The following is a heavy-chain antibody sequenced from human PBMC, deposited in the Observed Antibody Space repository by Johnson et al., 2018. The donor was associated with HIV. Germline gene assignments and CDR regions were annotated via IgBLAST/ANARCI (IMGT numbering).Heavy chain of an antibody. CDR1: GFTFSSYR. D-gene: IGHD6-13*01. J-gene: IGHJ3*02. CDR3: ARRGRSSSWYDLDI. CDR2: ISYDGSNK. Sequence: QVQLVESGGGLVQPGGSLRLSCAASGFTFSSYRMHWVRQAPGKGLEWVAVISYDGSNKYYADSVKGRFTISRDNSKNTLYLQMNSLRAEDTAVYYCARRGRSSSWYDLDIWGQGTMVSVSS. V-gene: IGHV3-30*03.